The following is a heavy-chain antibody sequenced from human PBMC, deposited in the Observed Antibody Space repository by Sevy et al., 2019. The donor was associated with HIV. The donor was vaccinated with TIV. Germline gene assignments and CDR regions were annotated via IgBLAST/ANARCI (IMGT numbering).Heavy chain of an antibody. CDR2: VRNDGSNK. V-gene: IGHV3-30*02. CDR1: GFSLTTSD. D-gene: IGHD2-8*01. J-gene: IGHJ6*02. CDR3: ARGRKTTEEWLEELDYYYGLDV. Sequence: GGSLRLSCAASGFSLTTSDMHWVRQAPGKGLEWVAYVRNDGSNKYYADSVGDRFTISRDSPKNTLYLQMNSLGDEETAIYYCARGRKTTEEWLEELDYYYGLDVWGQGTTVTVSS.